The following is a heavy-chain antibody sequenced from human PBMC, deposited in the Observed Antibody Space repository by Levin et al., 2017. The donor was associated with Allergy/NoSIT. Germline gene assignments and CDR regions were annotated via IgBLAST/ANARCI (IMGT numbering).Heavy chain of an antibody. J-gene: IGHJ4*02. CDR2: MNPNSGNT. Sequence: ASVKVSCKASGYTFTSYDINWVRQATGQGLEWMGWMNPNSGNTGYAQKFQGRVTMTRNTSISTAYMELSSLRSEDTAVYYWAGGLTIAVAGTSTDYWGQGTVVTVSS. CDR1: GYTFTSYD. D-gene: IGHD6-19*01. CDR3: AGGLTIAVAGTSTDY. V-gene: IGHV1-8*01.